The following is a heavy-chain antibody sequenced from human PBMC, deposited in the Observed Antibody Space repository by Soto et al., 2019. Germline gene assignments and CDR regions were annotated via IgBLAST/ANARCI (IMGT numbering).Heavy chain of an antibody. D-gene: IGHD4-17*01. Sequence: QVQLVQSGAEVKKPGASVKVSCKASGYTFTSYDINWVRQATGQGLEWMGWMNPNSGNTGYAQKFQCRVTMTRNTYISTAYMELSGLRFEYSAEYYCAGSLYGDNFDYWGQGTLVTVSS. CDR3: AGSLYGDNFDY. CDR1: GYTFTSYD. V-gene: IGHV1-8*01. CDR2: MNPNSGNT. J-gene: IGHJ4*02.